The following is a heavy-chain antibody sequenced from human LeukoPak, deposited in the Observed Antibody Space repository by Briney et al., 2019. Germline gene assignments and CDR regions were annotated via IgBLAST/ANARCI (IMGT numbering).Heavy chain of an antibody. V-gene: IGHV4-59*08. CDR1: GGSISSYY. J-gene: IGHJ6*02. Sequence: PSETLSLTCTVSGGSISSYYWSWIRQPPGKGLEWIGYIYYSGSTNYNPSLESRVTISVDTSKNQFSLKLSSVTAADTAVYYCARLPTVPYYGMDVWGQGTTVTVSS. CDR2: IYYSGST. CDR3: ARLPTVPYYGMDV. D-gene: IGHD4-17*01.